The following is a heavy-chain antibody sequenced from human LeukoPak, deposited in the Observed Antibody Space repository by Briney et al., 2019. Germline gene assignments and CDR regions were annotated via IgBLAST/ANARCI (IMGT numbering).Heavy chain of an antibody. V-gene: IGHV3-11*01. CDR3: ARGHYGLDV. J-gene: IGHJ6*02. Sequence: PGGSLRLSCAASGFTFSDYYISWIRQAPGKGLEWVSYIHPTGSSTYDADSVKGRFTISRDNTKKTLYLQMNNLRAEDTAVYYCARGHYGLDVWGQGTTVTVSS. CDR1: GFTFSDYY. CDR2: IHPTGSST.